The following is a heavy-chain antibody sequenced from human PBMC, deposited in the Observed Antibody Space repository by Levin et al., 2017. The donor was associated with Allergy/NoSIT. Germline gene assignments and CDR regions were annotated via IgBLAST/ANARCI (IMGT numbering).Heavy chain of an antibody. Sequence: GGSLRLSCAASGFTFSSYAMHWVRQAPGKGLEWVAVISYDGSNKYYADSVKGRFTISRDNSKNTLYLQMNSLRAEDTAVYYCARGFDWLLVGYFDLWGRGTLVTVSS. CDR2: ISYDGSNK. CDR1: GFTFSSYA. V-gene: IGHV3-30-3*01. J-gene: IGHJ2*01. CDR3: ARGFDWLLVGYFDL. D-gene: IGHD3-9*01.